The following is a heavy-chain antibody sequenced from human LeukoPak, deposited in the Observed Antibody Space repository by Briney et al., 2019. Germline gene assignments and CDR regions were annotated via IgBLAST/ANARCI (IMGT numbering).Heavy chain of an antibody. V-gene: IGHV1-2*02. J-gene: IGHJ4*02. Sequence: HRASVKVSCKASGYTFTGYYMHWVRQAPGQGLEWMGWINPSSGGTNYAQKFHGRVTMTRDTSISTVYMELSRLRSDDTAVYYCARDVGEYCSSINCHASDYWGQGTLVTVSS. CDR1: GYTFTGYY. CDR2: INPSSGGT. D-gene: IGHD2-2*01. CDR3: ARDVGEYCSSINCHASDY.